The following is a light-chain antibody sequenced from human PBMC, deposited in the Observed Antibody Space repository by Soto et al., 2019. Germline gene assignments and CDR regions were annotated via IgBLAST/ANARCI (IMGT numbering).Light chain of an antibody. CDR1: TSNIGSNT. Sequence: QPVLTQPPSGSGTPGQWVTISCSGSTSNIGSNTVNWYQQLPGTAPKLLIYNNDQRPSGVPDRFSGSKSGTSASLAISGLQSEDEADYYCATWDDSRNKVFGTGTKLTVL. J-gene: IGLJ1*01. V-gene: IGLV1-44*01. CDR2: NND. CDR3: ATWDDSRNKV.